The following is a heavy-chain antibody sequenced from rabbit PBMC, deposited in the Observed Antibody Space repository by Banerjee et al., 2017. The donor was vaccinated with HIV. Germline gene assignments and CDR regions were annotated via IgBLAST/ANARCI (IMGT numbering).Heavy chain of an antibody. D-gene: IGHD4-1*01. Sequence: QQQLEESGGDLVKPEGSLTLTCTASAFSFSNKYVMCWVRQAPGKGLEWIACINTSSGNTVYASWAKGRFTISKTSWTTVTLQMTSLTAADTASYFCARVTGSVWGVGFGLWGPGTLVTVS. CDR1: AFSFSNKYV. J-gene: IGHJ4*01. CDR3: ARVTGSVWGVGFGL. CDR2: INTSSGNT. V-gene: IGHV1S45*01.